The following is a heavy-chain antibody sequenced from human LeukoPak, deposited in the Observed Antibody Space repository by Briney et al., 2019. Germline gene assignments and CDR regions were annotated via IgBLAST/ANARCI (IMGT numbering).Heavy chain of an antibody. V-gene: IGHV1-69*02. CDR1: GGTFSSYT. CDR3: ARGHQPPYYGMDV. Sequence: WASVKVSCKASGGTFSSYTISWVRQAPGQGLEWMGRIIPILGIANYAQKFQGRVTITADKSTSTAYMELSSPRSEDTAVFYCARGHQPPYYGMDVWGQGTTVTVSS. J-gene: IGHJ6*02. CDR2: IIPILGIA.